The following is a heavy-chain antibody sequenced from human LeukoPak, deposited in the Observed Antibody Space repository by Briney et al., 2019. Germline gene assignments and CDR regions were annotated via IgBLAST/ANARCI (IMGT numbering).Heavy chain of an antibody. CDR1: GGSFSGYY. Sequence: SETLSLTCAVYGGSFSGYYWSWVRQHPGTGLEWIGYIYYSGSTYYNPSLKSRVTVSVDTSKNQFSLNLSSVTAADTAVYYCAAGPASPHYYYGMGVWGQGTTVTVSS. J-gene: IGHJ6*02. V-gene: IGHV4-31*11. D-gene: IGHD6-13*01. CDR3: AAGPASPHYYYGMGV. CDR2: IYYSGST.